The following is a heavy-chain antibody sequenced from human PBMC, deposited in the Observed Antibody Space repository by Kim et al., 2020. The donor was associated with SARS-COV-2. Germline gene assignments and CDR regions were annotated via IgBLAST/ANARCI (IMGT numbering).Heavy chain of an antibody. CDR1: GGSISSGGYY. Sequence: SETLSLTCTVSGGSISSGGYYWSWIRQHPGKGLEWIGYIYYSGSTYYNPSLKSRVTISVDTSKNQFSLKLSSVTAADTAVYYCARDRADGEFNLWGQGTMVTVSS. CDR3: ARDRADGEFNL. J-gene: IGHJ3*01. CDR2: IYYSGST. V-gene: IGHV4-31*03.